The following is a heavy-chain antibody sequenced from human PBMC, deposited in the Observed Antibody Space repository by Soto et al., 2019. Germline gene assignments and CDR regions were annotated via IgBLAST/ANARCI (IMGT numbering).Heavy chain of an antibody. Sequence: SSETLSLTCTVSGGSISSYYWSWIRQPAGKGLEWIGRIYTSGSTNYNPSLKSRVTMSVDTSKNQFSLKLSSVTAADTAVYYCARGRTFIYSSSPEGGWFDPWGQGTLVTVSS. D-gene: IGHD6-6*01. CDR2: IYTSGST. CDR1: GGSISSYY. CDR3: ARGRTFIYSSSPEGGWFDP. V-gene: IGHV4-4*07. J-gene: IGHJ5*02.